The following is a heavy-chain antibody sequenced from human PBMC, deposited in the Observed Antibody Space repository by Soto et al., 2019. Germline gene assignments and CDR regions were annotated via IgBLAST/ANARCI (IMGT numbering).Heavy chain of an antibody. D-gene: IGHD4-17*01. CDR1: GFTFSSYS. J-gene: IGHJ4*02. Sequence: EVQLVESGGGLVKPGGSLRLSCSASGFTFSSYSMNWDRQAPGKGLEWVSSISSSSSYIYYADSVKGRFTISRDKAKNSLYLQMNSLRAEDTAVYYCARDNARGDYSIDYWGQGTLVTVSS. CDR2: ISSSSSYI. CDR3: ARDNARGDYSIDY. V-gene: IGHV3-21*01.